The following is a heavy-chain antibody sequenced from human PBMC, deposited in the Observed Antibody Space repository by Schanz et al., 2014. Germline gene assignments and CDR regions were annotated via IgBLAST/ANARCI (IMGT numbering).Heavy chain of an antibody. V-gene: IGHV4-61*02. CDR1: GGSISSGSYY. CDR3: ARGGARRFPVVPDAIQGLRGHYYYYYLDV. CDR2: VYTSGST. D-gene: IGHD2-2*02. Sequence: QVQLQESGPGLVKPSQTLSLTCSVSGGSISSGSYYWNWIRQPAGKGLEWIGRVYTSGSTNYNPAPKTRSPIPLTPPKNQFPRNRRSVTAADTAVYYCARGGARRFPVVPDAIQGLRGHYYYYYLDVWGKGTTVTASS. J-gene: IGHJ6*03.